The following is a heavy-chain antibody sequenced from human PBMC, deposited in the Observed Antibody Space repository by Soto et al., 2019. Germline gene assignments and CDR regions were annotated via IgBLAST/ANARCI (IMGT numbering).Heavy chain of an antibody. V-gene: IGHV1-46*01. CDR3: ARESAGRDEFQSSGDFDY. CDR2: INPSVGST. CDR1: GYFFASYS. J-gene: IGHJ4*02. D-gene: IGHD2-15*01. Sequence: QVQLVQSGAEVKKPGASVKVSCKASGYFFASYSMHWVRQAPGQGLEWMGMINPSVGSTSYVEKFQGRVTITRDTSTSTVYMELSGLRSKDTAVYYCARESAGRDEFQSSGDFDYWGQGTLVTVSS.